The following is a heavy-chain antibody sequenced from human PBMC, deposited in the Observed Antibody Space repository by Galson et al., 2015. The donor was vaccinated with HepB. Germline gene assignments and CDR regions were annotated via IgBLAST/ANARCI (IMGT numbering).Heavy chain of an antibody. Sequence: SLRLSCAASGFTVSSNYMTWVRQAPGKGLECVSVIYSGVSAYHADSVKGRFTISRDNSKNTVYLQMNSLRAEDTAVYYCARVRGRSGYGRVGSFDRWGQGTLVTVSS. CDR1: GFTVSSNY. J-gene: IGHJ4*02. CDR3: ARVRGRSGYGRVGSFDR. V-gene: IGHV3-53*01. CDR2: IYSGVSA. D-gene: IGHD5-12*01.